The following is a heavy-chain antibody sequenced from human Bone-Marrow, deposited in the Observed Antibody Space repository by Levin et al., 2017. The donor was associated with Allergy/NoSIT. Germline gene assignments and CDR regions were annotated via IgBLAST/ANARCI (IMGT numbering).Heavy chain of an antibody. Sequence: GGSLRLSCAASGFTFSDYYMSWIRQAPGKGLEWLSYITSSGTTTYYADSVKGRFTISRDNAKNSLFLQMNSLRADDTAVYYCARGVDTTLVPSFDYWGQGAQVTVSS. CDR1: GFTFSDYY. CDR3: ARGVDTTLVPSFDY. V-gene: IGHV3-11*01. D-gene: IGHD5-18*01. CDR2: ITSSGTTT. J-gene: IGHJ4*02.